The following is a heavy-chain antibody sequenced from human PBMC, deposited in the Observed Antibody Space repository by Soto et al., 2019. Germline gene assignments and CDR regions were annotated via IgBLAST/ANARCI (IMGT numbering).Heavy chain of an antibody. CDR1: GFTFSNYA. J-gene: IGHJ4*02. Sequence: EVQLLESGGGLVQPGGSLRLLCAASGFTFSNYAMTWVRQAPGKGLEWVSTITSGGITYFGDTVKGRCTISRDNSKSTLYLQMNSLRADDTAVYYCAKTDKFNSQSSGWANRFDYWGQGTLVTVSS. CDR2: ITSGGIT. V-gene: IGHV3-23*01. CDR3: AKTDKFNSQSSGWANRFDY. D-gene: IGHD6-19*01.